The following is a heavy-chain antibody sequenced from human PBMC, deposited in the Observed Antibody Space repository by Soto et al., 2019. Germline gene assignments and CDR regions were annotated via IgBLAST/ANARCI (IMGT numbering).Heavy chain of an antibody. V-gene: IGHV1-69*13. Sequence: GASVKVSCKASGGTFSSYAISWVRQAPGQGLEWMGGIIPIFGTANYAQKFQGRVTITADESTSTAYMELSSLRSEDTAVYYCARIYSDMVRGADTYYFDYWGQGTLVTVSS. CDR3: ARIYSDMVRGADTYYFDY. CDR2: IIPIFGTA. J-gene: IGHJ4*02. D-gene: IGHD3-10*01. CDR1: GGTFSSYA.